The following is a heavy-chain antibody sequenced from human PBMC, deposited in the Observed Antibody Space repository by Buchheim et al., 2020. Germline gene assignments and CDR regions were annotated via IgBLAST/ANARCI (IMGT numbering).Heavy chain of an antibody. CDR1: GGSISTYY. Sequence: QVQLQESGPGLVKPSETLSLTCTVSGGSISTYYWNWIRQSPGKGLEWIGYVYYSGNTNYNPSLKSRVTISVDTSKNQFSLPLRSVTAADTAVYYCARDRLRNWFDSWGQGTL. CDR3: ARDRLRNWFDS. J-gene: IGHJ5*01. D-gene: IGHD4-17*01. CDR2: VYYSGNT. V-gene: IGHV4-59*12.